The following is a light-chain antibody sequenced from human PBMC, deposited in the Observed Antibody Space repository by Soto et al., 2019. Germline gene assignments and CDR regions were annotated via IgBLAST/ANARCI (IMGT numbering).Light chain of an antibody. CDR2: KAT. Sequence: DIQMTQSPSSLSASVGDRVTITCRASQTISSRLVWYQQKPGQAPKLLIYKATYLQTGVASRFSGSGSGTEFSLTISSLQPDDFAVYYCQQYNDFQYIFGQGTRLDI. CDR1: QTISSR. V-gene: IGKV1-5*03. CDR3: QQYNDFQYI. J-gene: IGKJ2*01.